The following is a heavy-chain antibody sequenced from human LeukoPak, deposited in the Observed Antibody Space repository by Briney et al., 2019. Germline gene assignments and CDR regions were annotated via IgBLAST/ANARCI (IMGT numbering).Heavy chain of an antibody. Sequence: GGSLRLSCAASGFTFSSYAMSWVRQAPGKGLEWVSAITASGGSAYYADSVKGRFTISRDNSKNTLYLQMNSLRAEDTAVYYCARDSRRPFDYWGQGTLVTVSS. CDR2: ITASGGSA. V-gene: IGHV3-23*01. CDR3: ARDSRRPFDY. J-gene: IGHJ4*02. CDR1: GFTFSSYA.